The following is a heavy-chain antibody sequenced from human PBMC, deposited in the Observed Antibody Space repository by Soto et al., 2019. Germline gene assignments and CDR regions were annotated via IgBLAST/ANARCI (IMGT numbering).Heavy chain of an antibody. Sequence: PGESLKISCAASGFTFSDYYMSWIRQAPGKGLEWVSYISSSSSYTNYADSVKGRFTISRDNAKNTLYLQMNSLRAEDTAVYYCAKAPKHSGWITSDAFDIWGQRTTVTVSS. CDR1: GFTFSDYY. CDR3: AKAPKHSGWITSDAFDI. D-gene: IGHD6-19*01. CDR2: ISSSSSYT. V-gene: IGHV3-11*06. J-gene: IGHJ3*02.